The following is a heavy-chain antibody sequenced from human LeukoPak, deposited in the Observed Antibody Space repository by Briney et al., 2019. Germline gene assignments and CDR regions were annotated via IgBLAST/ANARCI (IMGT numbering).Heavy chain of an antibody. D-gene: IGHD5-12*01. CDR2: IYYSGST. J-gene: IGHJ4*02. Sequence: SETLSLTCAVSGASISGSGYYWGWIRQPPGKGLEWIGSIYYSGSTYYNPSLKSRVTISVDTSKNQFSLKLSSVTAADTAVYYCARDDIVATIPFDYWGQGTLVTVSS. CDR3: ARDDIVATIPFDY. V-gene: IGHV4-39*07. CDR1: GASISGSGYY.